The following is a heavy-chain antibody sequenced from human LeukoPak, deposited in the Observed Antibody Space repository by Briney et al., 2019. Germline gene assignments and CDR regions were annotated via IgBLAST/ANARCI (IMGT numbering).Heavy chain of an antibody. CDR2: IWYDGSNK. V-gene: IGHV3-33*01. CDR1: GFTFSSYG. J-gene: IGHJ4*02. CDR3: ARTTVTTPSDY. Sequence: GGSLRLSCAASGFTFSSYGMHWVRQAPGKGLEWVAVIWYDGSNKYYADSVKGRFTISRDNSKNTLYLQMNSLRAEDTAVYYCARTTVTTPSDYWGQGTLVTVFS. D-gene: IGHD4-17*01.